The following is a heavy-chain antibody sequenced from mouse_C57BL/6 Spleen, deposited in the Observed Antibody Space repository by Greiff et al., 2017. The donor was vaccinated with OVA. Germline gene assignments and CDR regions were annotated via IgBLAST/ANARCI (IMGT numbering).Heavy chain of an antibody. CDR3: ATYYSNYASWFAY. Sequence: QVQLQQSGAELVRPGTSVKVSCKASGYAFTNYLIEWVKQRPGQGLEWIGVINPGSGGTNYNEKFKGKATLTADKSSSTAYMQLSSLTSADSAVYFCATYYSNYASWFAYWGQGTLVTVSA. CDR2: INPGSGGT. D-gene: IGHD2-5*01. J-gene: IGHJ3*01. CDR1: GYAFTNYL. V-gene: IGHV1-54*01.